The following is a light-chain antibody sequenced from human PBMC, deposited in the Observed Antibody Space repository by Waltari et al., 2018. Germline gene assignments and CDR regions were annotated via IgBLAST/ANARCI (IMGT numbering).Light chain of an antibody. Sequence: EIVLTQSPGTLFLSPGESATLSCRASQSVSNNQLAWYQQSPGQAPMLVIYGAFARATAIPDRFSGTGSGTDFTLTISRLEPEDFAMYYCQQYGSSPLTFGQGTRLEIK. J-gene: IGKJ5*01. CDR1: QSVSNNQ. V-gene: IGKV3-20*01. CDR2: GAF. CDR3: QQYGSSPLT.